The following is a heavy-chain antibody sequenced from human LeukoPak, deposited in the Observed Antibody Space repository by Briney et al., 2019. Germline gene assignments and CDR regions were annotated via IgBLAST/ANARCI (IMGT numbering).Heavy chain of an antibody. CDR2: MSADGGGT. CDR3: AKSSGASTYYFDY. D-gene: IGHD2-15*01. V-gene: IGHV3-23*01. J-gene: IGHJ4*02. Sequence: GGSLRLSCAGSGFTFRSYAMSWVRQAPGKGLEWVSAMSADGGGTYIADSLKGRCTISRDNSKSTLSLQMNSLRDEDTAIYYCAKSSGASTYYFDYWGQGILVTVSS. CDR1: GFTFRSYA.